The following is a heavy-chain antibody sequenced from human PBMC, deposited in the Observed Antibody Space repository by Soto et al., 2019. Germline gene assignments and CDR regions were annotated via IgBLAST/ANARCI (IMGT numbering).Heavy chain of an antibody. J-gene: IGHJ4*02. CDR3: AKFPYPSFVVVPAAMYYFDY. Sequence: PGGSLRLSCAASGFTFSSYAMSWVRQAPGKGLEWVSAISGSGGSTYYADSVKGRFTISRDNSKNTLYLQMNSLRAEDTAVYYCAKFPYPSFVVVPAAMYYFDYWGQGTLVTVSS. CDR2: ISGSGGST. CDR1: GFTFSSYA. V-gene: IGHV3-23*01. D-gene: IGHD2-2*01.